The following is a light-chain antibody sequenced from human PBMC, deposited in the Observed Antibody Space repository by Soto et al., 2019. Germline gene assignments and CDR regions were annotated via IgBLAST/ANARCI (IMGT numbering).Light chain of an antibody. J-gene: IGKJ1*01. CDR3: QQFGSSAWT. Sequence: EIVLTQSPGTLSLSPGERATLSCRASQRISSSYLAWYQQKTGQAPRLLIQGASSRATGIPDRVSGSGSGTDFTLTISRLEPEDFAVYYWQQFGSSAWTFGLGTKVEVK. CDR1: QRISSSY. CDR2: GAS. V-gene: IGKV3-20*01.